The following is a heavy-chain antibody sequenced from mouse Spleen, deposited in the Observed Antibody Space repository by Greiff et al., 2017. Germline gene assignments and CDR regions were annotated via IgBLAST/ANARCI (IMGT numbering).Heavy chain of an antibody. D-gene: IGHD1-1*01. CDR3: ARESYYYGSSSYYFDY. CDR1: GYSFTGYY. J-gene: IGHJ2*01. V-gene: IGHV1S34*01. CDR2: ISCYNGAT. Sequence: LVKTGASVKISCKASGYSFTGYYMHWVKQSHGKSLEWIGYISCYNGATSYNQKFKGKATFTVDTSSSTAYMQFNSLTSEDSAVYYCARESYYYGSSSYYFDYWGQGTTLTVSS.